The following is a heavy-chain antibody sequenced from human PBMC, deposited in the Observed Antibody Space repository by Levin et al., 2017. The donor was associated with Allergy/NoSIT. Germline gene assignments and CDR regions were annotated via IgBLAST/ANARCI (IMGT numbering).Heavy chain of an antibody. J-gene: IGHJ4*02. Sequence: GESLKISCAASGFTFSNYAMHWVRQAPGKGLEWVAVISYDGSNKYYADSVKGRFTISRDNSKNTLYLQMNNLRAEDTAVYYCARSYSNYEYYFDYWGQGTLVTVSS. V-gene: IGHV3-30-3*01. CDR1: GFTFSNYA. CDR2: ISYDGSNK. CDR3: ARSYSNYEYYFDY. D-gene: IGHD4-11*01.